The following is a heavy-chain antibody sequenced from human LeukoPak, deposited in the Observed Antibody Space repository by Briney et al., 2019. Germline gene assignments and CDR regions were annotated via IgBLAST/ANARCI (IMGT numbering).Heavy chain of an antibody. CDR2: IHIGNST. J-gene: IGHJ4*02. V-gene: IGHV3-66*01. CDR3: AADWPLDY. CDR1: GFTVSRKD. D-gene: IGHD3/OR15-3a*01. Sequence: GGSLRLSCAASGFTVSRKDMSWVRQAPGKGLEWVSIIHIGNSTYYADSVKGRFTISRDNSKNTLYLQMNSLRAEDTAVYYCAADWPLDYWGQGTLVTVSS.